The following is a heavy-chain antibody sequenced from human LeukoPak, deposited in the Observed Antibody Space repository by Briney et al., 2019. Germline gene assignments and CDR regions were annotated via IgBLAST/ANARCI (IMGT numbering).Heavy chain of an antibody. CDR2: ISWNSGSR. D-gene: IGHD2-15*01. V-gene: IGHV3-9*01. CDR3: ARVLRYCSGGNCYSGGLGYMDV. Sequence: GGSLRLSCTASGFTFDDYAMHWVRQAPGKGLEWVSGISWNSGSRVYADSVKGRFTISRDNAKNSLCLQMNSLRAEDTAVYYCARVLRYCSGGNCYSGGLGYMDVWGKGTTVTISS. J-gene: IGHJ6*03. CDR1: GFTFDDYA.